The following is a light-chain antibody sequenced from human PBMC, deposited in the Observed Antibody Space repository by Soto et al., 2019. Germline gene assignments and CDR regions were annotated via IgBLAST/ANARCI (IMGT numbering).Light chain of an antibody. J-gene: IGKJ1*01. CDR3: QQYNTYPWT. V-gene: IGKV1-5*01. Sequence: DIQMTQSPSTLSASVVDRVTITCLASQSISNWLAWYQQKPGKAPNLLIFDASSLESGVPSRFSGSGSGTEFTLTISSLQSGDFATYYCQQYNTYPWTFGQGTKVDI. CDR2: DAS. CDR1: QSISNW.